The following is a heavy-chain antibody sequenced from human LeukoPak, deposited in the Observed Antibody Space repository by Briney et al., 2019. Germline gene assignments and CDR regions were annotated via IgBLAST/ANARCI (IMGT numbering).Heavy chain of an antibody. D-gene: IGHD2-2*02. CDR2: IRYDGSNK. CDR1: GFTFSSYG. V-gene: IGHV3-30*02. CDR3: AKDRGVVVPAAILDDY. J-gene: IGHJ4*02. Sequence: GGSLRLSCAASGFTFSSYGMHWVRQAPGKGLEWVAFIRYDGSNKYYADSVKGRFTISRDNSKNTLYLQMNRLRAEDTAVYYCAKDRGVVVPAAILDDYWGQGTLVTVSS.